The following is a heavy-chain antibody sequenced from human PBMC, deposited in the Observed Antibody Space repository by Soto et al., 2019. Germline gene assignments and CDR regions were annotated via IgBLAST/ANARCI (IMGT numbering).Heavy chain of an antibody. CDR3: ARTLGIAAAAAFDI. CDR1: GGSISGSSYY. D-gene: IGHD6-13*01. V-gene: IGHV4-39*01. CDR2: IYYSGIT. J-gene: IGHJ3*02. Sequence: SETLSLTCTVSGGSISGSSYYWGWIRQPPGKGLEWIGSIYYSGITYYNPSLKSRVTISVDTSKNQFSLKLSSVTAADTAVYYCARTLGIAAAAAFDIWGQGTMVTVSS.